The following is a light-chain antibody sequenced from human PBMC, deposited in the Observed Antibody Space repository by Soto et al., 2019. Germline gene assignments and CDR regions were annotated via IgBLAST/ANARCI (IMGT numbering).Light chain of an antibody. CDR1: QSVSSS. CDR3: QQRSNWPLP. Sequence: EIVLTQSPATLSLSPGERATLSCRASQSVSSSLAWYQQKPGQAPGLLIYDASNRATGIPARFSGSGSGTDFTLTISSLEPEDFAVYYCQQRSNWPLPFGGGTKVEIK. CDR2: DAS. J-gene: IGKJ4*01. V-gene: IGKV3-11*01.